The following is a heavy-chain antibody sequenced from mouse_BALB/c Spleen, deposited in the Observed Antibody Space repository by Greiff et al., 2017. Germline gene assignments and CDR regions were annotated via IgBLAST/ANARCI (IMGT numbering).Heavy chain of an antibody. CDR1: GFTFSDFG. CDR3: ARGAARVYAMDY. Sequence: EVKLVESGGGLVQPGGSRKLSCAASGFTFSDFGMHWVRQAPEKGLEWVAYISRGSSTIYYADTVKGRFTIARDNPTNTLFLQMTSLRSEDTAMYDCARGAARVYAMDYWGQGTSVTVSS. J-gene: IGHJ4*01. D-gene: IGHD3-1*01. V-gene: IGHV5-17*02. CDR2: ISRGSSTI.